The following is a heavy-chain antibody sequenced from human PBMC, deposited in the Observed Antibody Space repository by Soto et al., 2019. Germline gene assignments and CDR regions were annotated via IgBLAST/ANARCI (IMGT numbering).Heavy chain of an antibody. CDR3: AKSRNYYYYYGMDV. Sequence: PGGSLRLSCAASGFTFSSYAMSWVRQAPGKGLEWVSAISGSGGSTYYADSVKGRFTISRDNSKNTLYVQMNSLRAEDTAVYYCAKSRNYYYYYGMDVWGQGTTVTVSS. CDR1: GFTFSSYA. V-gene: IGHV3-23*01. CDR2: ISGSGGST. J-gene: IGHJ6*02.